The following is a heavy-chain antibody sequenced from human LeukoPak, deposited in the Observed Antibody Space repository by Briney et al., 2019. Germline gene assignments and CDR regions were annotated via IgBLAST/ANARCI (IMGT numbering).Heavy chain of an antibody. CDR1: GFTFSNYA. CDR2: ITGSGDST. CDR3: AKGGLWYGKNDY. J-gene: IGHJ4*02. V-gene: IGHV3-23*01. D-gene: IGHD3-10*01. Sequence: QSGRSLRLSCAASGFTFSNYAMSWVRQAPGKGLEWGSTITGSGDSTYNADSVKGRFTISRDNPENTLYLQLSSLSAEDTAVYYCAKGGLWYGKNDYWGQGTLVTVSS.